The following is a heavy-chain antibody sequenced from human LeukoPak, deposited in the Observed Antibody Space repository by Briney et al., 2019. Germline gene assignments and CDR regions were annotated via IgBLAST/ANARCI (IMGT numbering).Heavy chain of an antibody. D-gene: IGHD2-15*01. J-gene: IGHJ6*04. CDR3: ARGWGYCSGGSCYRNGMDV. CDR1: GGSFSGYY. CDR2: INHSGGT. Sequence: PSETLSLTCAVYGGSFSGYYWSWIRQPPGKGLEWIGEINHSGGTNYNPSLKSRVTISVDTSKNQFSLELSSVTAADTAVYYCARGWGYCSGGSCYRNGMDVWGKGTTVTVSS. V-gene: IGHV4-34*01.